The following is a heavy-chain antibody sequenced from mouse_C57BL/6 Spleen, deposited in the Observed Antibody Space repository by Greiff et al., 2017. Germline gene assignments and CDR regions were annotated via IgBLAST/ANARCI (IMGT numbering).Heavy chain of an antibody. CDR1: GYAFSSSW. CDR2: VYPGDGDT. J-gene: IGHJ4*01. CDR3: ARSGNYGGYYAMDY. Sequence: VQLQQSGPELVKPGASVKISCKASGYAFSSSWMNWVKQRPGTGLEWIGRVYPGDGDTNYNGKFKGKATLTADKSSSTAYMQLSSLTSEVSAVYFYARSGNYGGYYAMDYWGQGTSVTVAS. V-gene: IGHV1-82*01. D-gene: IGHD1-1*01.